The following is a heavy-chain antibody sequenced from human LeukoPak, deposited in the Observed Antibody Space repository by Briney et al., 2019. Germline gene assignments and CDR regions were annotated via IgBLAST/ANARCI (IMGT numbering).Heavy chain of an antibody. CDR1: GYTFTSYY. J-gene: IGHJ4*02. Sequence: ASVKVSCKASGYTFTSYYMHWVRQAPGQGLEWMGITNPSGGSTSYAQKFQGRVTMTRDTSTSTVYMELSSLRSEDTAVYYCARVGTVVAGKAGFDYWGQGTLVTVSS. CDR3: ARVGTVVAGKAGFDY. CDR2: TNPSGGST. D-gene: IGHD6-19*01. V-gene: IGHV1-46*01.